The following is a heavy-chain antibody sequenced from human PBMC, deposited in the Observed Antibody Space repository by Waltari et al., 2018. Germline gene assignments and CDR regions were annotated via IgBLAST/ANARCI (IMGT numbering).Heavy chain of an antibody. CDR1: GFTFGTYA. D-gene: IGHD3-10*01. CDR2: ISGSGGRT. V-gene: IGHV3-23*01. J-gene: IGHJ2*01. Sequence: EVQLLESGGGLVQPGGSLRLSCAASGFTFGTYAMTWVRQAPGKGLEWVSGISGSGGRTYYTDTVKGRFTSSRDNSKNTLYLQMNRLRAEDTAVYYCAKGKYGSGSYTRQDWYFDLWGRGTLVTVSS. CDR3: AKGKYGSGSYTRQDWYFDL.